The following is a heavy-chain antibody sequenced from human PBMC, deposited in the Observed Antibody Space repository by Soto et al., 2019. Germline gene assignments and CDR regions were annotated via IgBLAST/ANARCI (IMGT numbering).Heavy chain of an antibody. V-gene: IGHV1-3*01. D-gene: IGHD5-12*01. CDR1: GITYNTYA. J-gene: IGHJ4*02. Sequence: QVQLVQSGAEMKKPGASVKLSCKASGITYNTYAIHWVRQAPGQGLEWMGWINASNGDTRYSQNFQGRVTLTRDTSASTVYMDLDSLKFEDTGVYYCARAISGYVTWGQGTLVTVSS. CDR3: ARAISGYVT. CDR2: INASNGDT.